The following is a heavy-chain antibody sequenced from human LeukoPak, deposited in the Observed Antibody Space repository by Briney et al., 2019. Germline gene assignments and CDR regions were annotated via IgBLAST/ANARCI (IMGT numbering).Heavy chain of an antibody. J-gene: IGHJ4*02. V-gene: IGHV1-2*02. CDR1: GYTLTGYY. CDR3: ARESLYDILTGSEYYFDY. CDR2: INPNSGGT. Sequence: GASVKVSCKASGYTLTGYYIHWVRQAPGQGLEWMGWINPNSGGTNYAQKFQGRVTMTRDTSISTAYMELSRLRSDDTAVYYCARESLYDILTGSEYYFDYWGQGTLVTVSS. D-gene: IGHD3-9*01.